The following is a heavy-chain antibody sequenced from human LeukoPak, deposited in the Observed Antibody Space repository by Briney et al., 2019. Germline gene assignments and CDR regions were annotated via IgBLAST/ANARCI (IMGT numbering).Heavy chain of an antibody. D-gene: IGHD3-16*01. J-gene: IGHJ4*02. Sequence: SETLSLTCTVSGDSISQSNYYWGWLRQPPGKALEWLGSIYSSGSTYYDPPLKSRITVSADMSKNQFSLKVTSVTAADTAVYYCARGGKYYDYVWGSYIFDYWGQGTLVTVSS. CDR3: ARGGKYYDYVWGSYIFDY. CDR2: IYSSGST. CDR1: GDSISQSNYY. V-gene: IGHV4-39*07.